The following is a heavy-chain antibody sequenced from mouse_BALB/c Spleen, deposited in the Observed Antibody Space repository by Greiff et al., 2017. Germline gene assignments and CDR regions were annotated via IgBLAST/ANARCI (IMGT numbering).Heavy chain of an antibody. V-gene: IGHV1-7*01. CDR3: AKERGVPDY. D-gene: IGHD6-1*01. J-gene: IGHJ2*01. CDR2: INPSTGYT. CDR1: GYTFTSYW. Sequence: QVQLQQSGAELAKPGASVKMSCTASGYTFTSYWMHWVKQRPGQGLEWIGYINPSTGYTEYNQKFKDKATLTADKSSSTAYMQLSSLTSEDSAVYYCAKERGVPDYWGQGTTLTVSS.